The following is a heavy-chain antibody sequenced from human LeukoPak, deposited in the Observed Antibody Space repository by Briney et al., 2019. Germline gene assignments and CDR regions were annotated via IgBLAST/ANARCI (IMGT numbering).Heavy chain of an antibody. CDR2: ISYDGSHK. CDR1: GFTFSSYG. CDR3: ATSMVRGVIIGY. D-gene: IGHD3-10*01. V-gene: IGHV3-30*03. J-gene: IGHJ4*02. Sequence: GGSLRLSCAASGFTFSSYGMHWVRQAPGRGLEWVAVISYDGSHKYYADSVKGRFTISRDNSKNTLYLQMNSLRVEDTAVYYCATSMVRGVIIGYWGQGTLVTVSS.